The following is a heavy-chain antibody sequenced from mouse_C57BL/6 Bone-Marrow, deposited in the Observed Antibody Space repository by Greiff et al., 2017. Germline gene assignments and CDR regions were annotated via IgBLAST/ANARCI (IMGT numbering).Heavy chain of an antibody. D-gene: IGHD2-4*01. Sequence: QVQLKESGAELARPGASVKLSCKASGYTFTSYGISWVKQRTGQGLEWIGEIYPRSGNTYYNEKFKGKATLTADKSSSTAYMELRSLTSEDSAVYFCAREEIYYDYYFDYWGQGTTLTVSS. CDR1: GYTFTSYG. J-gene: IGHJ2*01. CDR2: IYPRSGNT. CDR3: AREEIYYDYYFDY. V-gene: IGHV1-81*01.